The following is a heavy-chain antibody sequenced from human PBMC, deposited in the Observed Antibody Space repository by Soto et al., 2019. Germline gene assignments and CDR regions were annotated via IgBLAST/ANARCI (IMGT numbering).Heavy chain of an antibody. CDR2: ISGSGGST. V-gene: IGHV3-23*01. CDR3: AKDPRYTSSLNAFDP. CDR1: GFTFSRYV. Sequence: EVQLLESGGGLAQPGGSLRLSCTGSGFTFSRYVISWVRQAPGKGLEWVSGISGSGGSTFYADSVKGRFTISRDNSKNTLELQMNSLRVEDTAVYYCAKDPRYTSSLNAFDPWGQGTMVTVSS. J-gene: IGHJ3*01. D-gene: IGHD6-13*01.